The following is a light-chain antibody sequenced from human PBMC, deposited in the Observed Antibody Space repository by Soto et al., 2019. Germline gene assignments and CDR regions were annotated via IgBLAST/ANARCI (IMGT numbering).Light chain of an antibody. CDR1: QSVSSSY. V-gene: IGKV3-20*01. Sequence: ENVLTQSPGTLSLSPGERVTLSCRASQSVSSSYLAWYQQKPGQAPRLLIYGASRRATGIPDRFSGSGSGTDFTLTISRLEPEDFAVYYCQQYGSSPITFGQGTDWRL. CDR2: GAS. J-gene: IGKJ5*01. CDR3: QQYGSSPIT.